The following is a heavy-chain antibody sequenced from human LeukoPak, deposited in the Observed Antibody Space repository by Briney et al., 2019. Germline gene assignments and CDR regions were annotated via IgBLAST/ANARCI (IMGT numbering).Heavy chain of an antibody. CDR3: ARAGFTFSDYFGSFFDY. Sequence: PGGSQRLSCAASGFTFSSYSMNWVRQAPGKGLEWVSHISSSSSTRYYADSVKGRSTLSRDNAKNSLYLQMNSLRAEDTAVYYCARAGFTFSDYFGSFFDYWGQGTLVTVSS. CDR2: ISSSSSTR. D-gene: IGHD3-10*01. CDR1: GFTFSSYS. J-gene: IGHJ4*02. V-gene: IGHV3-48*01.